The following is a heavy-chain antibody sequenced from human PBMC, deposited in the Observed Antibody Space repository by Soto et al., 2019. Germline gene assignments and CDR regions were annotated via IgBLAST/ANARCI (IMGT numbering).Heavy chain of an antibody. D-gene: IGHD3-3*01. Sequence: GGSLRLSCAASGFTFSSYAMHWVRQAPGKGLEWVAVISYDGSNKYYADSVKGRFTISRDNSKNTLYLQMNSLRAEDTAVYYCARDTSPIGGVLGYWGQGTLVTVSS. V-gene: IGHV3-30-3*01. CDR2: ISYDGSNK. CDR1: GFTFSSYA. J-gene: IGHJ4*02. CDR3: ARDTSPIGGVLGY.